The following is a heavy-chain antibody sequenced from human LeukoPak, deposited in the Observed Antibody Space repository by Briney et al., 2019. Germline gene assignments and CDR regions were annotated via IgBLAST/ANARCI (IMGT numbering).Heavy chain of an antibody. CDR1: GYTFTGYY. Sequence: ASVKVSCKASGYTFTGYYMHWVRQAPGQGLEWMGWINPNSGGTNYAQKFQGRVTMTRDTSISTAYMELSRLRSDDTAVYYCARGYCSGGSCYSSFTYFDYWGQGTLVTVSS. V-gene: IGHV1-2*02. CDR3: ARGYCSGGSCYSSFTYFDY. D-gene: IGHD2-15*01. CDR2: INPNSGGT. J-gene: IGHJ4*02.